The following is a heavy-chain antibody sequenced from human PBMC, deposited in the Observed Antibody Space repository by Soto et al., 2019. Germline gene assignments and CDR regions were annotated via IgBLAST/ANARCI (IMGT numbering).Heavy chain of an antibody. Sequence: QLHLVQSGAVVKKPGASVTVSCSASGYPVTAYYMHWVRQAPGRGLEWMGGINPTTGAAKYTQTFQGRVTMTRDTSTSTVFMELSGLTSEDPAVFYCARGGGVGVAGSAAFDMWGQGTLLTVSS. V-gene: IGHV1-2*02. CDR2: INPTTGAA. CDR3: ARGGGVGVAGSAAFDM. J-gene: IGHJ3*02. D-gene: IGHD3-3*01. CDR1: GYPVTAYY.